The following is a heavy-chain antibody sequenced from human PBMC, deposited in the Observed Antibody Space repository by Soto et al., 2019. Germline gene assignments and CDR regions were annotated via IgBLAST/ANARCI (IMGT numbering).Heavy chain of an antibody. CDR3: AKRDPFDP. Sequence: QVQLVESGGGVVQPGRSLRLSCAASGFTFSSYGMQWVRQAPGKGLEWVAVISYDGSNKYYADSVKGRFTISRDNSKNTLYLQMNSLRAEDTAVYYCAKRDPFDPWGQGTLVTVSS. CDR2: ISYDGSNK. J-gene: IGHJ5*02. V-gene: IGHV3-30*18. CDR1: GFTFSSYG. D-gene: IGHD2-21*02.